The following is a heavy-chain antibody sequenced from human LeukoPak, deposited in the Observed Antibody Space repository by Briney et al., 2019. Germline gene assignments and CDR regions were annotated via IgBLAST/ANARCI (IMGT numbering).Heavy chain of an antibody. Sequence: PGGSLRLSCAASGFTFSSFWMSWVRQAPGKGLEWVANIKQDGSETYYVDSVKGRFTISRDNAKNSLYLQMNSLRAEDTALYYCARSGSYDYVWGSYRPDFDYWGQGTLVTVSS. J-gene: IGHJ4*02. D-gene: IGHD3-16*02. CDR3: ARSGSYDYVWGSYRPDFDY. CDR1: GFTFSSFW. V-gene: IGHV3-7*05. CDR2: IKQDGSET.